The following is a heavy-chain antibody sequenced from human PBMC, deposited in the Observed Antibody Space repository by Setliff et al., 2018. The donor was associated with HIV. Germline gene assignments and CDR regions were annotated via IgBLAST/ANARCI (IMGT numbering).Heavy chain of an antibody. CDR1: GYTFTGYY. CDR3: ARDQGIAAAGSVY. D-gene: IGHD6-13*01. J-gene: IGHJ4*02. CDR2: INPNSGGT. Sequence: ASVKPCKASGYTFTGYYMHWVRQAPGQGLEWMGRINPNSGGTNYAQKFQGRVTMTRDTSISTAYMELSRLRSDDTAVYYCARDQGIAAAGSVYWGQGTLVTVSS. V-gene: IGHV1-2*06.